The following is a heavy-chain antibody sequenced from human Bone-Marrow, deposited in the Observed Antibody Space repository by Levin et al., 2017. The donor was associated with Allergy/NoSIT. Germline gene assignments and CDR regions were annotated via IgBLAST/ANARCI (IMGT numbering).Heavy chain of an antibody. J-gene: IGHJ4*02. CDR3: VRDSPWKDSSTNYHLDY. D-gene: IGHD6-19*01. Sequence: KRGESLKISCKTSGYTFINFGISWVRQAPGQGPEWMGWISGYTDNTNYAQKFKGRVTMATEKSTNTAHMELTSLRSDDTAVYYCVRDSPWKDSSTNYHLDYWGQGTLVTVSP. CDR2: ISGYTDNT. V-gene: IGHV1-18*01. CDR1: GYTFINFG.